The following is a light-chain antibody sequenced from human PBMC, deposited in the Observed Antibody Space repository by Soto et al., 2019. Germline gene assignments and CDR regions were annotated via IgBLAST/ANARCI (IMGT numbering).Light chain of an antibody. CDR2: DAS. J-gene: IGKJ3*01. CDR1: QSVRSNY. CDR3: QQYGTSPFT. V-gene: IGKV3D-20*01. Sequence: EIVLTQSPATLSLSPGERATLSCGASQSVRSNYVAWFQQKAGLAPRLLIYDASSRATGIPDRFRGSGSGTDFTLTISRLEPEDFAVYYCQQYGTSPFTFGPGTKVDIK.